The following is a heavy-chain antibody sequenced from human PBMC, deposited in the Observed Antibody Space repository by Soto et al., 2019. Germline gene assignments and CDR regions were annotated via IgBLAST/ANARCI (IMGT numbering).Heavy chain of an antibody. Sequence: QVQLQESGPGLVKPSQTLSLTCTVSGGSISSGGYYWSWIRQHPGKGLEWIGYIYYSGSTYYNPSLQRRVTIPVAPSKNQFSRKLSSVTAADTAVYYCAKTGPGSYLSLDYWGQGTLVTVSS. CDR2: IYYSGST. J-gene: IGHJ4*02. CDR1: GGSISSGGYY. V-gene: IGHV4-31*03. D-gene: IGHD1-26*01. CDR3: AKTGPGSYLSLDY.